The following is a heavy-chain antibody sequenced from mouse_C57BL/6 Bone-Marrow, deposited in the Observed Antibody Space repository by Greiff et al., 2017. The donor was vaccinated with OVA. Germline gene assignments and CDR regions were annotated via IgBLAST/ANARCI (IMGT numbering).Heavy chain of an antibody. Sequence: QVQLQQPGAELVMPGASVKLSCKASGYTFTSYWMHWVKQRPGQGLEWIGEIDPSDSYTNYNQKFKGKSTLTVDKSSSTAYMQLSSLTSKNPSVYYCARSVLGPSHYFDYWGQGTTLTVSS. CDR1: GYTFTSYW. D-gene: IGHD4-1*01. CDR2: IDPSDSYT. J-gene: IGHJ2*01. CDR3: ARSVLGPSHYFDY. V-gene: IGHV1-69*01.